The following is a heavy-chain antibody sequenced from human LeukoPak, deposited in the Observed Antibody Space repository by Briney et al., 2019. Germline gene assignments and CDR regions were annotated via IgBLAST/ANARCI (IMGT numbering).Heavy chain of an antibody. CDR3: AKSLLTTASGTGRAFDL. Sequence: GGSLRLSCAASRFSFSAYPMGWVRRAPGRGLEWVSGISAGGDLTFHADPVKGRFTFSRDNSKNTLYLQMNSLRADDTAEYYCAKSLLTTASGTGRAFDLWGQGTMVTVSS. CDR1: RFSFSAYP. J-gene: IGHJ3*01. D-gene: IGHD1-26*01. CDR2: ISAGGDLT. V-gene: IGHV3-23*01.